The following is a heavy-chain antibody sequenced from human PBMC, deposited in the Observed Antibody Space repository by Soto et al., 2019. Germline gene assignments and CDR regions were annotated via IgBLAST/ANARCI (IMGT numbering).Heavy chain of an antibody. J-gene: IGHJ4*02. V-gene: IGHV3-23*01. Sequence: GGSLRLSCAASGFTFSSYAMSWVRQAPGKGLEWVSAISGSGGSTYYADSVKGRFTISRDNSKNTLYLQMNSLRAEDTAVYYWANGYSSGWPPGKHWGQGTLVTVSS. CDR2: ISGSGGST. CDR1: GFTFSSYA. D-gene: IGHD6-19*01. CDR3: ANGYSSGWPPGKH.